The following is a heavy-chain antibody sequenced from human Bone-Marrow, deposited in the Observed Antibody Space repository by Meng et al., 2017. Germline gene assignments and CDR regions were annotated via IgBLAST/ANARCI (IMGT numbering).Heavy chain of an antibody. CDR2: ISGSGDDK. Sequence: GESLKISCAASGFIFRSFAMTWVRQSPGQGLEWVSSISGSGDDKYYADSVKGRFTISRDNSKNTLYLQMNSLRAEDTAVYYCAKVDRAMAIYYYYGMDVWGQGTTVTVSS. D-gene: IGHD5-18*01. J-gene: IGHJ6*02. CDR3: AKVDRAMAIYYYYGMDV. V-gene: IGHV3-23*01. CDR1: GFIFRSFA.